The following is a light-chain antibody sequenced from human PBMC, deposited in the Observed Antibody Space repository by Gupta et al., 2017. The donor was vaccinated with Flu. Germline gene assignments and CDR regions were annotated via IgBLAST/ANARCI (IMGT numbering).Light chain of an antibody. V-gene: IGLV2-8*01. CDR2: EVS. CDR3: SSDAVSNKRV. CDR1: SDDVGGFNY. Sequence: SALTQPPSASGSPGQSVTISCTGTSDDVGGFNYVSWYQQHPGRAPKLIIYEVSKRPSGVPDRFSGSKSGITASLTVSGLQAEDEADYYCSSDAVSNKRVFGTGTKVTVL. J-gene: IGLJ1*01.